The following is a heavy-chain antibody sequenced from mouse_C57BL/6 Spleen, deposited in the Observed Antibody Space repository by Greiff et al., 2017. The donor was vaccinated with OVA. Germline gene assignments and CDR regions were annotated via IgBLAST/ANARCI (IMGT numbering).Heavy chain of an antibody. J-gene: IGHJ2*01. CDR3: ARLVTTPVYYFDY. CDR2: INPNNGGT. Sequence: EVQLVESGPELVKPGASVKIPCKASGYTFTDYNMDWVKQSHGKSLEWIGDINPNNGGTIYNQKFKGKATLTVDKSSSTAYMELRSLTSEDTAVYYCARLVTTPVYYFDYWGQGTTLTVSS. CDR1: GYTFTDYN. D-gene: IGHD2-3*01. V-gene: IGHV1-18*01.